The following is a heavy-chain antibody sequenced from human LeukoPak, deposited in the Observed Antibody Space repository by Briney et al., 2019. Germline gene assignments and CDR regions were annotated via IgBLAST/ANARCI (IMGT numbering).Heavy chain of an antibody. J-gene: IGHJ4*02. V-gene: IGHV4-34*01. CDR3: ARRRDGYHPVDY. D-gene: IGHD5-24*01. CDR1: GGSISSYY. CDR2: INHSGST. Sequence: PSETLSLTCTVSGGSISSYYWSWIRQPPGKGLEWIGEINHSGSTNYNPSLKSRVTISVDTSKNQFSLKLSSVTAADTAVYYCARRRDGYHPVDYWGQGTLVTVSS.